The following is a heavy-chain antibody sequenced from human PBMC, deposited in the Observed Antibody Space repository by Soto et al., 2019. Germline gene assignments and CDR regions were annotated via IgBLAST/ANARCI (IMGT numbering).Heavy chain of an antibody. CDR2: INPSGGST. CDR3: ARDAPGGMDV. CDR1: GYTFTSYY. Sequence: QVQLVQSGAEVKKPGASVKVSCKASGYTFTSYYMHWVRQAPGQGLEWMGIINPSGGSTSYAQKFPGRVTMTRDTATSTVYMELSSLRSEDTAVYYCARDAPGGMDVWGQGTTVTVSS. V-gene: IGHV1-46*01. J-gene: IGHJ6*02.